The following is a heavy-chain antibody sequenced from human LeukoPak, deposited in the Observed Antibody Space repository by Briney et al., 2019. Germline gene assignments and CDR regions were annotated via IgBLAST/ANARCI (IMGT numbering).Heavy chain of an antibody. Sequence: PSETLSLTCTVSGGSISSGGYYWSWIRQHPGKGLEWIGYIYYSGSTYYNPSLKSRVTISVDTSKNQFSLKLSSVTAADTAVYYCARDGVAYCGGDCYPHWYFDLWGRGTLVTVSS. V-gene: IGHV4-31*03. CDR2: IYYSGST. J-gene: IGHJ2*01. CDR3: ARDGVAYCGGDCYPHWYFDL. CDR1: GGSISSGGYY. D-gene: IGHD2-21*02.